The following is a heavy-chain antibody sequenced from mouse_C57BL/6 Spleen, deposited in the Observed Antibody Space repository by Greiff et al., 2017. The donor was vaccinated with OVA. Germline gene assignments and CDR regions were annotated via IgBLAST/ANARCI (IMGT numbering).Heavy chain of an antibody. Sequence: VQLQQPGAELVKPGASVKMSCKASGYTFTSYWITWVKQRPGQGLEWIGDIYPGSGSTKYNEKFKSKATLTVDTSSSTAYMQLSSLTSEDAAVYYCARFTTVVATDYWGQGTTLTVSS. CDR1: GYTFTSYW. V-gene: IGHV1-55*01. CDR2: IYPGSGST. D-gene: IGHD1-1*01. CDR3: ARFTTVVATDY. J-gene: IGHJ2*01.